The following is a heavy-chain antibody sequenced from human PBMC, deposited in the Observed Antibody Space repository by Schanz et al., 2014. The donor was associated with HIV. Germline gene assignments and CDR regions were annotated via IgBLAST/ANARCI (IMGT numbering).Heavy chain of an antibody. CDR2: IWYDGKNR. Sequence: VQLVESGGGLVQPGRSLRLSCEASGFIFDDCAMHWVRLAPGKGLEWVAVIWYDGKNRDYADSVKGRFTISRDNSKNTLYLQMNSLRVEDTAVYYCANEEVPNDYWGQGTLVTVSS. J-gene: IGHJ4*02. CDR3: ANEEVPNDY. CDR1: GFIFDDCA. V-gene: IGHV3-33*06.